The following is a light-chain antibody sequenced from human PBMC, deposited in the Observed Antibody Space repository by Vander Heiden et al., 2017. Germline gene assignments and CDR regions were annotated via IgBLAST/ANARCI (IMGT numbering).Light chain of an antibody. CDR3: GTWDSSLSAYV. J-gene: IGLJ1*01. CDR2: ANK. CDR1: SSTIGKNY. Sequence: QSVLTQPPSVSAAPGQKVTISCPGGSSTIGKNYVSWYQQLPGTAPKLLIDANKKRPSGIPDRFSASKSGTAATRGITGLRTGDEADYYCGTWDSSLSAYVFGTGTKVTAL. V-gene: IGLV1-51*01.